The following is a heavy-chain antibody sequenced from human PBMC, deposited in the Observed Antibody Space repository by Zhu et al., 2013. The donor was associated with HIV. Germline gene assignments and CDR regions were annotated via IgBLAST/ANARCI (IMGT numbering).Heavy chain of an antibody. Sequence: QVQVVQSGPEVRKPGASVKLSCKPSGYPFSDYYVHWVRLGPGRGLEWMGWVDPSSGVAIPARKFRGQGHHDVGHILQHSLSGRQWTDISRHGRLPFCALGRQSRLTNYFDPWGQGALVTVSS. CDR1: GYPFSDYY. V-gene: IGHV1-2*02. CDR3: ALGRQSRLTNYFDP. J-gene: IGHJ5*02. D-gene: IGHD3-16*01. CDR2: VDPSSGVA.